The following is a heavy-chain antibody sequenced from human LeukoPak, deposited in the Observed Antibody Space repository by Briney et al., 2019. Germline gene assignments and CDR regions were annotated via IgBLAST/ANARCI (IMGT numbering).Heavy chain of an antibody. Sequence: GESLKISCKGSGYRFTDYWIGWVRQMPGKGLEWMGMLYPGDSDTRYSPSFQGQVTISADKSVNAAHLQWSSLKASDTAMYYCARGAAGTTPDYYYFGLDVWGQGTTVRVSS. CDR2: LYPGDSDT. J-gene: IGHJ6*02. D-gene: IGHD1-7*01. CDR3: ARGAAGTTPDYYYFGLDV. V-gene: IGHV5-51*01. CDR1: GYRFTDYW.